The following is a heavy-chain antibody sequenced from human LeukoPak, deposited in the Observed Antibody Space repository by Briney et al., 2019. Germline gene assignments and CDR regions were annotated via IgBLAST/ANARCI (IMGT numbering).Heavy chain of an antibody. J-gene: IGHJ5*02. CDR2: ISGSAGAT. V-gene: IGHV3-23*01. CDR1: GFTFTSYA. CDR3: AKTGGATFRYWFDP. Sequence: GGSLRLSCAASGFTFTSYAMSWVRQAPGKGLEWVSSISGSAGATYYADSAKGRFTISRDNSKNTLSLQMNSLRAEDTAVYYCAKTGGATFRYWFDPWGQGTLVTVSS. D-gene: IGHD1-26*01.